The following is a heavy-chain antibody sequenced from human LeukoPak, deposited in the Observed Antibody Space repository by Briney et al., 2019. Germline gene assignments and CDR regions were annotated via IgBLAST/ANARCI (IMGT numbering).Heavy chain of an antibody. CDR2: ISWDGGST. J-gene: IGHJ3*02. D-gene: IGHD3-10*01. Sequence: PGGSLRLSLAASGFTFDDYAIHSVRHAPGKGLEWGSLISWDGGSTYYADSVKGRFTISRDNSKNSLYLQMNSLRAEDTALYYCAKDRGWDGSGHDAFDIWGQGKMVTVFS. V-gene: IGHV3-43D*04. CDR1: GFTFDDYA. CDR3: AKDRGWDGSGHDAFDI.